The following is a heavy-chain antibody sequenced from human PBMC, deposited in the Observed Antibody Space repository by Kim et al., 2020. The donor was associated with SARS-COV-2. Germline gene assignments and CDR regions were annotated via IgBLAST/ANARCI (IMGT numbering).Heavy chain of an antibody. D-gene: IGHD6-19*01. V-gene: IGHV4-34*01. CDR3: ARVKRPHRAVAGQGYFDY. Sequence: SETLSLTCAVYGGSFSGYYWSWIRQPPGKGLEWIGEINHSGSTNYNPSLKSRVTISVDTSKNQFSLKLSSVTAADTAVYYCARVKRPHRAVAGQGYFDYWGQGTLVTVSS. J-gene: IGHJ4*02. CDR1: GGSFSGYY. CDR2: INHSGST.